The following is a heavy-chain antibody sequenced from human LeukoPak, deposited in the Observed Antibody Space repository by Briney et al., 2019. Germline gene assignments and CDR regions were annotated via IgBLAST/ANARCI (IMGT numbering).Heavy chain of an antibody. CDR1: GYIFTSYW. Sequence: PGESLKISCKGSGYIFTSYWIGWVRQMPGKGLEWMGIIYPGDSDTRYSPSFQGQVTISADKSITTAYLQWSSLKASDTAMYYCARHRATVTTEIDYWGQGTLVTVSS. CDR3: ARHRATVTTEIDY. D-gene: IGHD4-17*01. J-gene: IGHJ4*02. CDR2: IYPGDSDT. V-gene: IGHV5-51*01.